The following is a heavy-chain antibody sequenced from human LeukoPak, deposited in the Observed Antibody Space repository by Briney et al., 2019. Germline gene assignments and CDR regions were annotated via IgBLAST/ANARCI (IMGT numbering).Heavy chain of an antibody. CDR2: IYTSGST. D-gene: IGHD3-10*01. CDR3: ARGSGFGELGSSKFDP. J-gene: IGHJ5*02. V-gene: IGHV4-61*02. Sequence: SETLSLTCTVSGGSISSGSYYWGWIRQPAGKGLEWIVRIYTSGSTNYNPSLKSRVTISVDTSKNQFSLKLSSVTAADTAVYYCARGSGFGELGSSKFDPWGQGTLVTVSS. CDR1: GGSISSGSYY.